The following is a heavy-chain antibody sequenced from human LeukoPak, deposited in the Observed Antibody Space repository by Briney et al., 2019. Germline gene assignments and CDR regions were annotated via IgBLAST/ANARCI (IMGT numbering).Heavy chain of an antibody. J-gene: IGHJ4*02. V-gene: IGHV4-39*07. CDR2: ISYSGTT. Sequence: PSETLSLTCTVSGGSISSTGYSWAWIRQPPGKGLEWIASISYSGTTYSNLSLKSRVTISVDTSKNQFSLKLTSATAADTAVYYCARDARVILWGRFDSWGQGTLVTVSS. D-gene: IGHD7-27*01. CDR3: ARDARVILWGRFDS. CDR1: GGSISSTGYS.